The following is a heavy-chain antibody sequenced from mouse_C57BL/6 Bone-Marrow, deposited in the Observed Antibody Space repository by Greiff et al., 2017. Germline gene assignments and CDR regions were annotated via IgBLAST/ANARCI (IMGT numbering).Heavy chain of an antibody. V-gene: IGHV2-6-1*01. Sequence: VMLVESGPGLVAPSQSLSITCTVSGFSLTSYGVHWVRQPPGKGLEWLVVIWSDGSTTYNSALKSRLSISKDNSKSQVFLKMNSLQTDDTAMYYCARHGGYYYGSSYWWYFDVWGTGTTVTVSS. CDR2: IWSDGST. CDR3: ARHGGYYYGSSYWWYFDV. J-gene: IGHJ1*03. CDR1: GFSLTSYG. D-gene: IGHD1-1*01.